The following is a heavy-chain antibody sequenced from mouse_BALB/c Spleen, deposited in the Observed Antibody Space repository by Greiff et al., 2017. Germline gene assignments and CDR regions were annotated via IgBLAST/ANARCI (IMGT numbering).Heavy chain of an antibody. V-gene: IGHV5-17*02. Sequence: DVMLVESGGGLVQPGGSRKLSCAASGFTFSSFGMHWVRQAPEKGLEWVAYISSGSSTIYYADTVKGRFTISRDNPKNTLFLQMTSLRSEDTAMYYCARLTTGGGAMDYWGQGTSVTVSS. D-gene: IGHD1-1*01. CDR1: GFTFSSFG. CDR3: ARLTTGGGAMDY. J-gene: IGHJ4*01. CDR2: ISSGSSTI.